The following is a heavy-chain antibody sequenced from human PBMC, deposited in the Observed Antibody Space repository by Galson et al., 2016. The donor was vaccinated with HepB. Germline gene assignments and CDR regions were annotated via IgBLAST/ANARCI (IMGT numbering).Heavy chain of an antibody. D-gene: IGHD6-13*01. V-gene: IGHV1-69*06. Sequence: SVKVSCKASGGTFSSYAISWVRQAPGQGLEWMGGIIPIFGTANYAQKFQGRVTITEDKYTSTAYMELSSLRSEDTAVYYCARAGSSSWLYYYYYMDVWGKGATVTVSS. J-gene: IGHJ6*03. CDR1: GGTFSSYA. CDR3: ARAGSSSWLYYYYYMDV. CDR2: IIPIFGTA.